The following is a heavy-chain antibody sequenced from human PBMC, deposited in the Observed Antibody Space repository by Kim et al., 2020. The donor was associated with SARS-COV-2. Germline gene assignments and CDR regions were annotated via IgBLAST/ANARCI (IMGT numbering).Heavy chain of an antibody. V-gene: IGHV3-23*01. CDR3: AKGRTSYGSGRKRLALDY. D-gene: IGHD3-10*01. CDR1: GFTFSSYA. CDR2: ISGSGGST. Sequence: GGSLRLSCAASGFTFSSYAMSWVRQAPGKGLEWVSAISGSGGSTYYADSVKGRFTISRDNSKNTLYLQMNSLRAEDTAVYYCAKGRTSYGSGRKRLALDYWGQGTLVTVSS. J-gene: IGHJ4*02.